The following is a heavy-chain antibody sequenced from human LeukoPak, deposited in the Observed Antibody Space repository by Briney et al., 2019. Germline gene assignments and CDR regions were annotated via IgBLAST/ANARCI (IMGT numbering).Heavy chain of an antibody. D-gene: IGHD6-19*01. Sequence: PGGSLRLSCAASGFTFSSYSMNWVRQAPGKGLEWVSSISSSSSYIYYADSVKGRFTISRDNAKNSLYLQMNSLRAEDTAVYYCARDSYSSGWYLFDYWGQGTLVTVSS. CDR3: ARDSYSSGWYLFDY. V-gene: IGHV3-21*01. CDR2: ISSSSSYI. CDR1: GFTFSSYS. J-gene: IGHJ4*02.